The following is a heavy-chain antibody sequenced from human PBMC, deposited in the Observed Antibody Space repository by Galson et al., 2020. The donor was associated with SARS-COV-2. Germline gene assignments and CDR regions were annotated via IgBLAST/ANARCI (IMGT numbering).Heavy chain of an antibody. J-gene: IGHJ4*02. D-gene: IGHD4-4*01. CDR2: IYYSGST. V-gene: IGHV4-59*02. CDR3: ARLYYRKMLDY. CDR1: GTSVTSHY. Sequence: SETLSLTCTVSGTSVTSHYWSWIRQPPGKGLEWIGYIYYSGSTYYNPSLKSRVTISVDTSNNQFSLKLTSVTAADSAVYYFARLYYRKMLDYWGQGTLVTVSS.